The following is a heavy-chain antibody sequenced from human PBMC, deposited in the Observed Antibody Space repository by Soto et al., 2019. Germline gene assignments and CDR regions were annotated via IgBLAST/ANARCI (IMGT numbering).Heavy chain of an antibody. Sequence: EKQLVESGGALAQPGGSLRLSCVGSGFTFSIYALTWVRQAPGKGLEWVSLITNNGDTTFFGDSVKGRFSISRDNSKNTLYLQLENLRAEATAVYYCAMSAGYGGAFDVWGQGTMVDVSS. CDR2: ITNNGDTT. D-gene: IGHD5-12*01. V-gene: IGHV3-23*04. J-gene: IGHJ3*01. CDR3: AMSAGYGGAFDV. CDR1: GFTFSIYA.